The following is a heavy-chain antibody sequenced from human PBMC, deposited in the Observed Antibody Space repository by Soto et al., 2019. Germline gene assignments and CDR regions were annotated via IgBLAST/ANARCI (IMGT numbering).Heavy chain of an antibody. J-gene: IGHJ6*02. CDR2: ISAYNGNT. CDR3: ARELYDILTCYYSPRVGYGKDV. Sequence: QVQLVQSGAEVKKPGASVKVSCKASGYTFTSYGISWVRQAPGQGLEWMGWISAYNGNTNYAQKRKDRGTIPKDPCPSTAYMELRSLRSDDTAVYYCARELYDILTCYYSPRVGYGKDVWGQGNTVTVSS. D-gene: IGHD3-9*01. CDR1: GYTFTSYG. V-gene: IGHV1-18*01.